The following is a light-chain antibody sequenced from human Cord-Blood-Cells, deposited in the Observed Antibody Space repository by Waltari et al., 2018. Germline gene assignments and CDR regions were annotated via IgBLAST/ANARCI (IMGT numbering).Light chain of an antibody. V-gene: IGLV3-27*01. CDR3: YSAADNNVV. CDR2: KDS. CDR1: VLAKKY. J-gene: IGLJ2*01. Sequence: SYELTQPSSVSVSPGQTARITCSGDVLAKKYARWFQQKPGKAPVLVIYKDSERPSGIPERVSGSSSGTTVTLTISGAQVEDEADYYCYSAADNNVVFGGGTKLTVL.